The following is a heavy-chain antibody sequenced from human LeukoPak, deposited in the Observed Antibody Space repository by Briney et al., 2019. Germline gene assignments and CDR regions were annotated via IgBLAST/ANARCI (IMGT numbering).Heavy chain of an antibody. V-gene: IGHV3-48*01. CDR1: GFTFGSYS. J-gene: IGHJ4*02. Sequence: GGSLRLSCAASGFTFGSYSMNWVRQAPGKGLEWVSYISSSSSTIYYADSVKGRFTISRDNAKNSLYLQMNCLRAEDTAVYYCASQQWLVPPFDYWGQGTLVTVSS. CDR3: ASQQWLVPPFDY. D-gene: IGHD6-19*01. CDR2: ISSSSSTI.